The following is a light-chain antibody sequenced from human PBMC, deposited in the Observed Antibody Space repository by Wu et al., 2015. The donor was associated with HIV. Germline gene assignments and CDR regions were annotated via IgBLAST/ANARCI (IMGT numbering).Light chain of an antibody. CDR1: QSISSY. Sequence: DIQMTQSPSSLSASVGDRVTITCRASQSISSYLNWYQQKPGKAPNLLISAASSLQSGVPSTFSGSGSGTDFTLTISSLQPEDFATYYCQQSYSTPPTFGQGTRLEIK. CDR2: AAS. V-gene: IGKV1-39*01. CDR3: QQSYSTPPT. J-gene: IGKJ5*01.